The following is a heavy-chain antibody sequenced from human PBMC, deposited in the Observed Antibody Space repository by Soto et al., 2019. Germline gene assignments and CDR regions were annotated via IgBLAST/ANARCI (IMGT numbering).Heavy chain of an antibody. V-gene: IGHV1-18*01. D-gene: IGHD2-15*01. CDR3: ARGGIYCSGGSCYPYYFDE. CDR1: GYTFTSYG. J-gene: IGHJ4*02. CDR2: ISAYNGNT. Sequence: ASVKVSCKASGYTFTSYGISWVRQAPGQGLEWMGWISAYNGNTNYAQKLQGRVTMTTDTSTSTAYMELRSLRSDDTAVYYCARGGIYCSGGSCYPYYFDEWGQGSLVTVSS.